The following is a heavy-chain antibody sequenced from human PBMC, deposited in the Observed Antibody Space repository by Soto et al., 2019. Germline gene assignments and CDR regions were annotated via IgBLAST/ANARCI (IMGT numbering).Heavy chain of an antibody. CDR3: AREGSYSAYNFAHGIQLWSFDF. CDR2: IFSSWST. V-gene: IGHV4-4*07. J-gene: IGHJ4*02. D-gene: IGHD5-12*01. CDR1: GGSINTFY. Sequence: SETLSLTCTVSGGSINTFYWSWVRQPAGKGLEWIGRIFSSWSTSFNPSLESRVAMSVDTSKTHFSLNLSSVTAADMAVYYCAREGSYSAYNFAHGIQLWSFDFWGQGALVTVSS.